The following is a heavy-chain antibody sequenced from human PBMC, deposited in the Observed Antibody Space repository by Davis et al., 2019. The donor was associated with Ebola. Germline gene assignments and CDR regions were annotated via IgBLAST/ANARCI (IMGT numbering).Heavy chain of an antibody. D-gene: IGHD3-3*01. Sequence: GESLKISCEGSGYSFTNYWIGWVRQMPGKGLEWMGMIYPGDSDTKYSPSFQGQVTMSADKSITTAYLQWSSLKASDTAMYYCARHRLLNYDFWSGYPLDYYGMDVWGQGTTVTVSS. V-gene: IGHV5-51*01. CDR1: GYSFTNYW. CDR2: IYPGDSDT. CDR3: ARHRLLNYDFWSGYPLDYYGMDV. J-gene: IGHJ6*02.